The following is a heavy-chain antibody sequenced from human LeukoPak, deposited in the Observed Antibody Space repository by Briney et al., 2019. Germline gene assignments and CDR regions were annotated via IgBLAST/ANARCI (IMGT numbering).Heavy chain of an antibody. CDR3: AYSGSYGHLGY. J-gene: IGHJ4*02. V-gene: IGHV4-39*01. Sequence: SETLSLTCTVSGGSISSNAYYWAWIRQPPGKGLEWIGSIYSSVSTYYNPSLKSRVTISVDASKNQFSLRLSSVTAADTALYYCAYSGSYGHLGYWGQGIPVTVAS. D-gene: IGHD1-26*01. CDR2: IYSSVST. CDR1: GGSISSNAYY.